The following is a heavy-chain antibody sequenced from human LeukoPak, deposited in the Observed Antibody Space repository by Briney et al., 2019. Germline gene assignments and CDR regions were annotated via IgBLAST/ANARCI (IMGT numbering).Heavy chain of an antibody. J-gene: IGHJ6*03. CDR3: AKVDRGDYSSSPVPYYNYYMNV. Sequence: GGSLRLSCAASGFTFSSYSMNWVRQAPGKGLEWVSSISSSSSYIYHADSVKGRFTISRDNAKNLLYLHMNSLRVEDTAVYYCAKVDRGDYSSSPVPYYNYYMNVWGKGTTVTVSS. CDR2: ISSSSSYI. V-gene: IGHV3-21*01. CDR1: GFTFSSYS. D-gene: IGHD6-13*01.